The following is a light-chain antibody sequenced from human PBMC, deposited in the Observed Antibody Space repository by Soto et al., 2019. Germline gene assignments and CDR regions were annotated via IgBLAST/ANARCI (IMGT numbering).Light chain of an antibody. Sequence: QSVLTQPASVSGSPGQSITISCTGTSSDVGGYNSVSWYQQHPGKAPKLMIYDVVHRPSGVSNRFSGSKSGNTASLTISGLQAEDEADYYCSSYTSSNKVIFGGGTKVTVL. CDR3: SSYTSSNKVI. J-gene: IGLJ2*01. CDR1: SSDVGGYNS. CDR2: DVV. V-gene: IGLV2-14*03.